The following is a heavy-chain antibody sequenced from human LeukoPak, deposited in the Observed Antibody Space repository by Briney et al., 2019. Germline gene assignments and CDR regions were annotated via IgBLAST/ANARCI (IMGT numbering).Heavy chain of an antibody. CDR1: GGSISSYY. D-gene: IGHD2-2*01. CDR3: ARASSYTGHLGW. CDR2: IYYSGST. Sequence: KTSETLSLTCTVSGGSISSYYWSWIRQPPGKGLEWIGYIYYSGSTNYNPSLKSRVTISVDTSKNQFSLNLISVTVADTAVYYCARASSYTGHLGWWGQGTLVTVSS. V-gene: IGHV4-59*08. J-gene: IGHJ4*02.